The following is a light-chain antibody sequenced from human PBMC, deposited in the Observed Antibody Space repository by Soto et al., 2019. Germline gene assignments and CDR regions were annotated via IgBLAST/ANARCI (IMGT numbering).Light chain of an antibody. CDR1: SSDIGNYNY. J-gene: IGLJ1*01. CDR3: CSSTNTDTRI. Sequence: QSALTQPASVSGSPGQSITISCTGTSSDIGNYNYVSWYQQHPGRAPKLMIYDVSNRPSGVSYRFSGSKSGNTASLTISGLQAEDEADYYCCSSTNTDTRIFGTGTKLTVL. V-gene: IGLV2-14*03. CDR2: DVS.